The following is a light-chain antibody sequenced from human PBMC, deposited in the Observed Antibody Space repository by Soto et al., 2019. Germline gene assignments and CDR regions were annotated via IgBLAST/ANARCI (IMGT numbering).Light chain of an antibody. V-gene: IGKV1-5*03. CDR3: QQYDSYLIT. CDR2: KSS. J-gene: IGKJ5*01. CDR1: QTINTW. Sequence: DIPMTQSPSTLSASVGDRVTITCRASQTINTWLAWYQQKPGKAPKLLIYKSSSLERGVPSRFSGSGSGTEFTLTISSLQPDDYATYYCQQYDSYLITFGQGTRLEIK.